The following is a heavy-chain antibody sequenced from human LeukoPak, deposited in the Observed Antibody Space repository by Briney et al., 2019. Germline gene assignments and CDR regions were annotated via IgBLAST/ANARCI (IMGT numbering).Heavy chain of an antibody. CDR3: ARLPPRDYSNYPLGYYGMDV. CDR2: IDPSDSYT. J-gene: IGHJ6*02. Sequence: GESLKISCKGSGYSFTSYWISWVRQMPGKGLEWMGRIDPSDSYTNYSPSFQGHVTTSADKSISTAYLQWSSLKASDTAMYYCARLPPRDYSNYPLGYYGMDVWGQGTTVTVSS. D-gene: IGHD4-11*01. V-gene: IGHV5-10-1*01. CDR1: GYSFTSYW.